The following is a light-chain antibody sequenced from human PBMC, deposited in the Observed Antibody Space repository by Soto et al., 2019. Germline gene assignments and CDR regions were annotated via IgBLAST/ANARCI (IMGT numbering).Light chain of an antibody. CDR2: RNN. CDR1: SSNIGSNY. CDR3: SSYAGSKTVV. Sequence: QSVLTQPPSASGTPGQRVTISCSGSSSNIGSNYVYWYQQLPGTAPKLLIYRNNQRPSGVPDRFSGSKSGNTASLTVSGLQAEDEADYYCSSYAGSKTVVFGGGTQLTVL. J-gene: IGLJ2*01. V-gene: IGLV1-47*01.